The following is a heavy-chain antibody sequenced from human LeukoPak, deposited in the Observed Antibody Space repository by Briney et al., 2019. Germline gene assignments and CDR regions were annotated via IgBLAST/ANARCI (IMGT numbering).Heavy chain of an antibody. CDR3: ARDRPPDAFDI. CDR2: SNHSGST. D-gene: IGHD6-6*01. Sequence: SETLSFTSAVYGGSFSGYYWSWIRPPPGKGLEWIGESNHSGSTNYNPSLKSLVTISVNTSKNQFSLKLSSVTAADTAVYYCARDRPPDAFDIWGQGTMVTVSS. CDR1: GGSFSGYY. V-gene: IGHV4-34*01. J-gene: IGHJ3*02.